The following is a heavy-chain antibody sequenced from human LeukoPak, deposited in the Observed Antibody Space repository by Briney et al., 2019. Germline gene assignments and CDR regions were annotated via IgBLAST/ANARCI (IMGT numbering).Heavy chain of an antibody. CDR2: ISYDGSNK. CDR1: GFTLSSYA. Sequence: GGSLRLSCAASGFTLSSYAMHWVRQAPGKGLEWVALISYDGSNKYYADSVKGRFTIPRDNSKNTLYLQMNSLRAEDTAVYYCARRAGAYSHPYDYWGQGTLVTVSS. J-gene: IGHJ4*02. D-gene: IGHD4/OR15-4a*01. V-gene: IGHV3-30*14. CDR3: ARRAGAYSHPYDY.